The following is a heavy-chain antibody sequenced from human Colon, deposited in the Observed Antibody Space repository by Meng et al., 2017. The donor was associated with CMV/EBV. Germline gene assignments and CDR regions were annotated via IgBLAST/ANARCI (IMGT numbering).Heavy chain of an antibody. CDR3: AKEQNSGSYLCFDY. CDR2: IWHDGRKT. CDR1: GFTFSSYS. V-gene: IGHV3-33*06. J-gene: IGHJ4*02. Sequence: LSLTCAASGFTFSSYSMNWVRQAPGKGLEWVAYIWHDGRKTWYADPVKGRVTISRDNSEYMMYLQMNSLRAEDTAVYYCAKEQNSGSYLCFDYWGQGTLVTVSS. D-gene: IGHD1-26*01.